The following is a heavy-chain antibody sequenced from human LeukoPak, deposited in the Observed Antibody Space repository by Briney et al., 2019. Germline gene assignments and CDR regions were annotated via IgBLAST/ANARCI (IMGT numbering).Heavy chain of an antibody. V-gene: IGHV4-59*01. J-gene: IGHJ4*02. CDR1: GCSISSYY. CDR3: ARGRTRWGAADY. CDR2: IYYSGNT. Sequence: SETLSLTCTVSGCSISSYYWSWIRQPPGQGLEWIGYIYYSGNTNYNPSLKSRVTISVDTSKNQFSLKLIAVTAADTAVYYCARGRTRWGAADYWGQGTLVTVSS. D-gene: IGHD1-26*01.